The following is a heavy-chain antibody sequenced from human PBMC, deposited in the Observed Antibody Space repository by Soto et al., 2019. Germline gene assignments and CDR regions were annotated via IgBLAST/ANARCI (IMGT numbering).Heavy chain of an antibody. CDR3: AKDQKTTYEVDY. CDR1: RFTFRDYA. J-gene: IGHJ4*02. D-gene: IGHD3-22*01. CDR2: ISAAGGAS. V-gene: IGHV3-23*01. Sequence: GGSLRLSCAASRFTFRDYAMTWVRQAPGKGLEWVSAISAAGGASYYADAVKGRFIISRDNSKNTLYLQMNRVSVEDTAVYYCAKDQKTTYEVDYWGQGTLVTVSS.